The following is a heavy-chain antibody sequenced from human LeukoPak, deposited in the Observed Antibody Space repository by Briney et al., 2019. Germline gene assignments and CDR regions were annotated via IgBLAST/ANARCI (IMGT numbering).Heavy chain of an antibody. Sequence: KPSETLSLTCVVSGGSVSGYYWGWIRQPPGRGLEWIGYVYYSGSTNYNPSLQSRVTISVDTSKNQFSLRLSSVTAADTAVYYCARVSSRIAVTGAFDYWGQGTLVTVSS. CDR1: GGSVSGYY. V-gene: IGHV4-59*02. CDR3: ARVSSRIAVTGAFDY. D-gene: IGHD6-19*01. CDR2: VYYSGST. J-gene: IGHJ4*02.